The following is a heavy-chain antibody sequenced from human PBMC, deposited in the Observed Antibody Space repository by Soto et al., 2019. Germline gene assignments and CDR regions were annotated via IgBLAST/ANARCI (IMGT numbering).Heavy chain of an antibody. V-gene: IGHV3-30*18. CDR3: AKDIQWVVPWFEP. CDR2: ISYDGSNK. CDR1: GFTFSSYG. J-gene: IGHJ5*02. Sequence: QVQLVESGGGVVQPGRSLRLSCAASGFTFSSYGMHWVRQAPGKGLEWVAVISYDGSNKYYADSVKGRFTISRDNSKNTLYLQMNSLRAEDTAVYYCAKDIQWVVPWFEPWGQGTLVTFSS. D-gene: IGHD6-19*01.